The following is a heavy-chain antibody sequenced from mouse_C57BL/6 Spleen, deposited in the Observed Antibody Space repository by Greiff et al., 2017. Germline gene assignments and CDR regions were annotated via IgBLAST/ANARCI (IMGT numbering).Heavy chain of an antibody. D-gene: IGHD1-2*01. Sequence: QVQLQQSGAELVRPGASVTLSCKASGYTFTDYEMHWVKQTPVHGLEWIGAIDPETGGTAYNQKFKGKAILTADKSSSTAYMELRSLTSEDSAVYYCTRDDGDSEGYFAVWGTGTTVTVST. CDR3: TRDDGDSEGYFAV. V-gene: IGHV1-15*01. CDR2: IDPETGGT. CDR1: GYTFTDYE. J-gene: IGHJ1*03.